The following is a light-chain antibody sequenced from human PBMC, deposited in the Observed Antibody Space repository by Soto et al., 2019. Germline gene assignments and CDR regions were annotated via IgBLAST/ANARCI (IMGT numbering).Light chain of an antibody. V-gene: IGLV2-14*01. CDR1: SSDVGGYNY. Sequence: QSVLTQPASVSGSPGQSITISCTGTSSDVGGYNYVSWYQHHPGKAPKFIIYEVSNRPSGVSNRFSGSKSGNTASLTISGLQAEDEADYYCNSYTSKSTGVFGTGTKLTVL. J-gene: IGLJ1*01. CDR2: EVS. CDR3: NSYTSKSTGV.